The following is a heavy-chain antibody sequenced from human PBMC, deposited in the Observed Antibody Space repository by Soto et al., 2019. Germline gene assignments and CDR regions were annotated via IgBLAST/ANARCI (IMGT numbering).Heavy chain of an antibody. CDR1: GFIFTDYS. D-gene: IGHD5-12*01. V-gene: IGHV3-11*01. Sequence: QVQLVESGGGLVEPGGSLRLSCAASGFIFTDYSMAWIRQAPGKGREWISYITTGGETTLYAASVEGRFTISRDNAKKALFLQMNSLRADDTAVYFCARDPQRRDGYNFDSWGQGTLVTVSS. CDR2: ITTGGETT. CDR3: ARDPQRRDGYNFDS. J-gene: IGHJ4*02.